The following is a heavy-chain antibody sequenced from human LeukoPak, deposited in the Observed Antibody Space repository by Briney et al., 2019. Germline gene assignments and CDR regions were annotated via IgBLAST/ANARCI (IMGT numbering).Heavy chain of an antibody. CDR3: ARGPSGYHDT. D-gene: IGHD5-12*01. CDR2: ISYDGSNK. CDR1: GVTFRSDA. V-gene: IGHV3-30*04. Sequence: GGSLRLPCAASGVTFRSDAMHWGRQAPGKGPGWEAAISYDGSNKKYADSVKGRFTISRDNSKNTLYLQMNRLRAEDTAVYYCARGPSGYHDTGGQGTLVTVSS. J-gene: IGHJ4*02.